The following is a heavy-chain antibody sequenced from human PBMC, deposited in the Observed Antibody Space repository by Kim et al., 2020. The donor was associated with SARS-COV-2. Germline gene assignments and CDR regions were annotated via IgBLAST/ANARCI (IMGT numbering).Heavy chain of an antibody. Sequence: SETLSLTCTVSGGSISSYYWSWIRQPPGKGLEWIGYIYYSGSTNYNPSLKSRVTISVDTSKNQFSLKLSSVTAADTAVYYCARGDYDYVWGSYRNDAFDIWGQGTMVTVSS. CDR3: ARGDYDYVWGSYRNDAFDI. J-gene: IGHJ3*02. V-gene: IGHV4-59*13. CDR1: GGSISSYY. D-gene: IGHD3-16*02. CDR2: IYYSGST.